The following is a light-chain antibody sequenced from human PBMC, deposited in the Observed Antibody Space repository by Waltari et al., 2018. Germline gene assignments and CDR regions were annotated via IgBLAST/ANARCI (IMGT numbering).Light chain of an antibody. V-gene: IGKV3-15*01. J-gene: IGKJ4*01. CDR3: QQYNDWPPVT. CDR1: QSVSSN. CDR2: GVS. Sequence: TVMTQSPVALSVSPGESVTLSSRASQSVSSNLAWDQQKPGQAPRLLIYGVSTRATGIPARFSGSGSGTEFTLTISSLQSEDFAVYYCQQYNDWPPVTFGGGTKVEIK.